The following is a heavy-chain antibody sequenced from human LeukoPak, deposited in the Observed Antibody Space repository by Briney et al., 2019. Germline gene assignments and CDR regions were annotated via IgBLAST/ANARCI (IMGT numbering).Heavy chain of an antibody. J-gene: IGHJ3*01. D-gene: IGHD3-22*01. Sequence: SETLSLTCAVSGYSISSSNWWGWIRQPPGKGLEWIGYIYNSGSTNHNPSLKSRVTMSVDTSKNQFSLKLSSVTAVDTAVYYCARGGGYSESSVYYYHAFDFWGPGTMVTVSS. CDR3: ARGGGYSESSVYYYHAFDF. CDR2: IYNSGST. V-gene: IGHV4-28*03. CDR1: GYSISSSNW.